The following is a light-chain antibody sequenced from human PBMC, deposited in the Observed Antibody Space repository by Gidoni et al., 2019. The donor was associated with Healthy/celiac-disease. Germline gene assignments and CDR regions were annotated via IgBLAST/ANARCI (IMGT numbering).Light chain of an antibody. CDR1: QSISSY. Sequence: DIQMTQSPSSLSASVGDRVTITCRASQSISSYLNWYQQKPGKAPKLLIYAASSLQSGVPSRFSVSGSVTDFTLTISSLQPEDFATYYCQQSYSTPWTFGQGTKVYIK. J-gene: IGKJ1*01. V-gene: IGKV1-39*01. CDR3: QQSYSTPWT. CDR2: AAS.